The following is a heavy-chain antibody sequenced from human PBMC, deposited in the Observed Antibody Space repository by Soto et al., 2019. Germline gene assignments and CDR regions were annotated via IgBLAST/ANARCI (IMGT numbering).Heavy chain of an antibody. CDR1: GGSISSSSYY. CDR3: ASPGVSKGYMDV. Sequence: PSETLSLTCTVSGGSISSSSYYWGWIRQPPGKGLEWIGSIYYSGSTYYNPSLKSRVTISVDTSKNQFSLKLSSVTAADTAVYYCASPGVSKGYMDVWGKGTTVTVSS. J-gene: IGHJ6*03. V-gene: IGHV4-39*01. CDR2: IYYSGST. D-gene: IGHD6-13*01.